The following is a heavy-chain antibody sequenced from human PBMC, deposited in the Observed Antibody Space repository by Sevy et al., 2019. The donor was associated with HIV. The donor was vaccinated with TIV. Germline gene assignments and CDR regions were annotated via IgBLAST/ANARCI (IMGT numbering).Heavy chain of an antibody. Sequence: GGSLRLSCAASGFTVSSYYMSWVRQAPGKGLEWVSLIYTGGATYYADSVKGRFTISKDNSKNTVFLQMDGLRTEDTAVYYCAGDVGADCGDDCFLGWFDSWGQGALVTVSS. CDR3: AGDVGADCGDDCFLGWFDS. J-gene: IGHJ5*01. CDR2: IYTGGAT. D-gene: IGHD2-21*02. V-gene: IGHV3-66*02. CDR1: GFTVSSYY.